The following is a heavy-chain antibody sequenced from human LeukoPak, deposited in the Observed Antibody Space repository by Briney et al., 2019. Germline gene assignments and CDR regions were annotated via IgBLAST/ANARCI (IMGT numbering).Heavy chain of an antibody. J-gene: IGHJ4*02. V-gene: IGHV4-4*02. Sequence: SETLSLTCVVSGGSISNTNWWTWVGQPPGKGLEWIGEVNLQDSTNSNQTLKSRVAISVDKSENHNTLILTSVTAADTAVYYCAREGGPYRPLDYSGQGTLVTVAS. CDR1: GGSISNTNW. CDR3: AREGGPYRPLDY. CDR2: VNLQDST.